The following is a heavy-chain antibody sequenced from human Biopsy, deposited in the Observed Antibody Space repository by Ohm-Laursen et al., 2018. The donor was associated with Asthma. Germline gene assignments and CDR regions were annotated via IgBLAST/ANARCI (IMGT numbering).Heavy chain of an antibody. J-gene: IGHJ5*02. Sequence: TLSLTCTVSGGSISSDYWSWLRQSPGKGLEWNGYIHNSGNTNYNPSLKSRTTISLDTSNNHFSLRLSFVTAEDTAVYFCARGQGRGIQLWSLDPWGQGILVTVSS. CDR3: ARGQGRGIQLWSLDP. CDR1: GGSISSDY. D-gene: IGHD5-18*01. CDR2: IHNSGNT. V-gene: IGHV4-59*01.